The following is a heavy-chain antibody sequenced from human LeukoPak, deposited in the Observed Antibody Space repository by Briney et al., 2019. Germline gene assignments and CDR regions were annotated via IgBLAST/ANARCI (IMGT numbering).Heavy chain of an antibody. Sequence: ASVRVSCKSSGYSFTNNYIHWVRQAPGQGLEWMGMIYPRDGSTSYAQRFQDRVTVTRDTSTSTVHMELSGLRAEDTALYYCARDQEGFDYWGQGTLVTVSS. CDR2: IYPRDGST. J-gene: IGHJ4*02. V-gene: IGHV1-46*01. CDR3: ARDQEGFDY. CDR1: GYSFTNNY.